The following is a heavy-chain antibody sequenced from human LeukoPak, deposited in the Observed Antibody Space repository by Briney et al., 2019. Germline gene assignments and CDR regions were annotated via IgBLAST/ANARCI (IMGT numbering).Heavy chain of an antibody. CDR3: TTATYYYDSSGYFAY. CDR2: IKSKTDGGTT. V-gene: IGHV3-15*01. D-gene: IGHD3-22*01. Sequence: GGSLRLSCAASGFTFSSYAMSWVRQAAGKGLEWVGRIKSKTDGGTTDYAAPVKGRFTISRDDSKNTLYLQMNSLKTEDTAVYYCTTATYYYDSSGYFAYWGQGTLVTVSS. CDR1: GFTFSSYA. J-gene: IGHJ4*02.